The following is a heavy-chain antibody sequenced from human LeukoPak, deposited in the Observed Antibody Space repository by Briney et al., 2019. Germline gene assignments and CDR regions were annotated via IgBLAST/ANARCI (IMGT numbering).Heavy chain of an antibody. Sequence: SVKVACKASGGTFSGYAISWVRQAPGQGLEWMGRIIPILGISTYAQKFQGRVTITADKSTSTAYMELSSLRSEDTAVYYCARGETSLMGAAGRRNYYYYGLDVWGQGTTVTVSS. CDR2: IIPILGIS. V-gene: IGHV1-69*04. CDR1: GGTFSGYA. D-gene: IGHD6-13*01. CDR3: ARGETSLMGAAGRRNYYYYGLDV. J-gene: IGHJ6*02.